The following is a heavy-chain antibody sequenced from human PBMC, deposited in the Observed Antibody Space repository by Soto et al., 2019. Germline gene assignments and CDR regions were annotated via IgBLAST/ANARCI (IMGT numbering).Heavy chain of an antibody. Sequence: SETLSLTCAVYGVSFSGYYWSWIRQPPGKGLEWIGEINHSGSTNYNPSLKSRVTISVDTSKNQFSLKLSSVTAADPAVYYCARAYGRNFDYWAKGPLVPVSS. J-gene: IGHJ4*02. V-gene: IGHV4-34*01. D-gene: IGHD3-10*01. CDR1: GVSFSGYY. CDR3: ARAYGRNFDY. CDR2: INHSGST.